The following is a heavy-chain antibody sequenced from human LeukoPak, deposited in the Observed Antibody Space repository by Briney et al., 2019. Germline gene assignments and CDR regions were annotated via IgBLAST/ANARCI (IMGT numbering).Heavy chain of an antibody. D-gene: IGHD3-10*01. J-gene: IGHJ4*02. V-gene: IGHV3-21*01. CDR1: GFTFSSYS. CDR2: ISSSSSHI. Sequence: GGSLRLSCAASGFTFSSYSMNWVRQAPGKGLEWVSSISSSSSHIYYADSVKGRFTISRDNAKNSLYLQMNSLRAEDTAVYYCAREVAGGAYYFDYWGQGTLVTVSS. CDR3: AREVAGGAYYFDY.